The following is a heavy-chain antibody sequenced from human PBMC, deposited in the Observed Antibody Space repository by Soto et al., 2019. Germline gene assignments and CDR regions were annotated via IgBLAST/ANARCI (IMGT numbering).Heavy chain of an antibody. Sequence: QVQLVESGGGVVQPGRSLRLSCAASGFTFSSYGMHWVRQAPGKGLEGVAIISYDGSNKYYADSVKGRFTISRDNSKNALYLHMNSLRAEDTAVYYCAKEYYYDRHYFDYWGQGTLVTVSS. CDR2: ISYDGSNK. D-gene: IGHD3-22*01. CDR1: GFTFSSYG. V-gene: IGHV3-30*18. CDR3: AKEYYYDRHYFDY. J-gene: IGHJ4*02.